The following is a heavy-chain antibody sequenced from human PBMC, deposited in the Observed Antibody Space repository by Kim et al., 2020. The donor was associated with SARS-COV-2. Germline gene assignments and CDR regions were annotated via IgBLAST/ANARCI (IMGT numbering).Heavy chain of an antibody. CDR1: GFTFGDYV. J-gene: IGHJ4*02. CDR2: IRSKAYGGTT. V-gene: IGHV3-49*03. D-gene: IGHD3-22*01. CDR3: TSLYDSSGRHFDY. Sequence: GGSLRLSCTASGFTFGDYVMSWFRQAPGKGLEWVGFIRSKAYGGTTEYAASVKGRFTISRDDSKSIAYLQMDSLKTEDTAVYSCTSLYDSSGRHFDYWGQGTLVSVSS.